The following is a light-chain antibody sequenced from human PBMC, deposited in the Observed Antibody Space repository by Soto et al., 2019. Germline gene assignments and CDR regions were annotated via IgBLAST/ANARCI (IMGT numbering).Light chain of an antibody. CDR2: GAS. Sequence: MVLTQSPATLSLSPGERATLSCTASQHVTTTYLASYQQKCGQAPRLLNYGASTRATGTPDRFTSGGFGTDFTLTISRVEPEDFAVYYCQQYDSSFTFGGGTKVEMK. J-gene: IGKJ4*01. CDR3: QQYDSSFT. CDR1: QHVTTTY. V-gene: IGKV3-20*01.